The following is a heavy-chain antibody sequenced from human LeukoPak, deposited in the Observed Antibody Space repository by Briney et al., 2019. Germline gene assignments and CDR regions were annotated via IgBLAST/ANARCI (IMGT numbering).Heavy chain of an antibody. V-gene: IGHV4-31*03. CDR3: ARAPIGGYGDPWYFDY. CDR1: GGSISSGGYY. D-gene: IGHD4-17*01. J-gene: IGHJ4*02. CDR2: IYYSGST. Sequence: MPSETLSLTCTVSGGSISSGGYYWSWIRQHPGKGLEWIGYIYYSGSTYYNPSLKSRVTISVDTSKNQFSLKLSSVTAADTAVYYCARAPIGGYGDPWYFDYWGQGTLVTVSS.